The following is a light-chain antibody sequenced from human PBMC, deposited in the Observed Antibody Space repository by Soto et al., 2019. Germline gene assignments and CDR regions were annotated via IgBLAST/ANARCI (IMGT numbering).Light chain of an antibody. CDR1: QGINDY. CDR3: QQFNTYPLT. CDR2: AAS. J-gene: IGKJ4*01. Sequence: DIQLTQSPSFLSASVGDRVTITCRASQGINDYLAWYQQKPGKAPKLLIYAASTLQSEVPSRFSGSASGTEFTLTISSLQPEDVATYYGQQFNTYPLTFGGGTKVEVK. V-gene: IGKV1-9*01.